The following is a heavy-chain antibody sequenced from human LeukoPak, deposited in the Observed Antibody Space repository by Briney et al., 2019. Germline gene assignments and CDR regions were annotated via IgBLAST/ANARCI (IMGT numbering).Heavy chain of an antibody. CDR2: IKSKTDGGTT. CDR1: GFTFSNAW. D-gene: IGHD3-22*01. J-gene: IGHJ4*02. CDR3: TTDPFWIWAVITTSPFDY. Sequence: GGSLRLSCAASGFTFSNAWMSWVRQAPGKGLEWVGRIKSKTDGGTTDYAAPVKGRFTISRDDSKNTLYLQMNSLKTEDTAVYYCTTDPFWIWAVITTSPFDYWGQGTLVTVSS. V-gene: IGHV3-15*01.